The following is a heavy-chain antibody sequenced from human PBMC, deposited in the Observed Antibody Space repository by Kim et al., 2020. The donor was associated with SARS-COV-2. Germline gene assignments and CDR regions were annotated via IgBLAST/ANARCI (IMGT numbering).Heavy chain of an antibody. D-gene: IGHD3-16*01. CDR3: VRDRMGGAFDM. V-gene: IGHV3-48*02. CDR1: GFTFSAYD. J-gene: IGHJ3*02. Sequence: GGSLRLSCATSGFTFSAYDMNWVRQAPGKGLEWLSFITKSSTTIYYADSVEDRFTISRDNAKNSLFLQMNSLRDEETALYYCVRDRMGGAFDMWGQGTM. CDR2: ITKSSTTI.